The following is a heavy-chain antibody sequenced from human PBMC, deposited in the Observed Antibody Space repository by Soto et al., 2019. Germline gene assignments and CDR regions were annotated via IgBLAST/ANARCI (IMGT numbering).Heavy chain of an antibody. Sequence: GGSLRLSCAASGFTFSSYEMNWVRQAPGKGLEWVSYISSSGSTIYYADYVKGRFTISRDNAKNSLYLQMNSLRAEDTAVYYCAGLRGYSYGYDAFDIWGQGTMVTVS. CDR1: GFTFSSYE. J-gene: IGHJ3*02. CDR3: AGLRGYSYGYDAFDI. V-gene: IGHV3-48*03. D-gene: IGHD5-18*01. CDR2: ISSSGSTI.